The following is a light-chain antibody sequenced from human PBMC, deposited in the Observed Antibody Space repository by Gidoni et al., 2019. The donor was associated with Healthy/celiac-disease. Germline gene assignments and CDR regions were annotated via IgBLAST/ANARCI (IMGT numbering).Light chain of an antibody. V-gene: IGKV1-8*01. Sequence: AIRMTQSPSSLSASTGDRVTITCRASQSISNYLAWYQQKPGKAPKLLIYAASTLQSGVPSRFGGSGSGTDFTLTISCLQSEDFATYYCQQYYNYPPLTFGGGTKVEIK. CDR3: QQYYNYPPLT. J-gene: IGKJ4*01. CDR1: QSISNY. CDR2: AAS.